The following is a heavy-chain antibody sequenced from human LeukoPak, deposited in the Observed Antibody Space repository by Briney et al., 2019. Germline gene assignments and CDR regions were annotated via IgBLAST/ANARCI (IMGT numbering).Heavy chain of an antibody. Sequence: PGGALRLSCAASGFTFSSHSMSWVRHAPGEGLEWMRYVSSRGATIFYADSVRGRFTISRDTAKSSLYLQMSSLRVEDTAIYYCAREFTYYYDSCGYFNYWGRGTLVTVSS. D-gene: IGHD3-22*01. CDR2: VSSRGATI. CDR1: GFTFSSHS. CDR3: AREFTYYYDSCGYFNY. V-gene: IGHV3-48*01. J-gene: IGHJ4*02.